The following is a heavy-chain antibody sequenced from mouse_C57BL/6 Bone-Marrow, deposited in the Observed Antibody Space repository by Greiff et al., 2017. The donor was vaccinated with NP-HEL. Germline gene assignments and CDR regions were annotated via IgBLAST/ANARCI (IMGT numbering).Heavy chain of an antibody. V-gene: IGHV1-81*01. CDR2: IYPRSGNT. J-gene: IGHJ2*01. CDR3: ARSEAYYSNYYFDY. CDR1: GYTFTSYG. D-gene: IGHD2-5*01. Sequence: VQLQESGAELARPGASVKLSCKASGYTFTSYGISWVKQRTGQGLEWIGEIYPRSGNTYYNEKFKGKATLTADKSSSTAYMELRSLTSEDSAVYFCARSEAYYSNYYFDYWGQGTTLTVSS.